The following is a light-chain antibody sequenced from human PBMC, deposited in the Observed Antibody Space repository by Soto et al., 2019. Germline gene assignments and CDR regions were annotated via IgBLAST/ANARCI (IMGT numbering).Light chain of an antibody. CDR3: GTWDSSLSAGV. CDR2: ENN. J-gene: IGLJ3*02. CDR1: SSNIGNNY. V-gene: IGLV1-51*02. Sequence: QSVLTQPPSMSAAPGQKVTISCSGSSSNIGNNYVSWYQQLPGTAPKLLIYENNKRPSGMPDRFSGAKSGTTATLGITGLQTGDEADYYCGTWDSSLSAGVFGAGTKVTVL.